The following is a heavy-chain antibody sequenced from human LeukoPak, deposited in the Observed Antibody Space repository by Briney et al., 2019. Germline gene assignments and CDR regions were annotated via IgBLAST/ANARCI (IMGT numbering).Heavy chain of an antibody. V-gene: IGHV1-69*01. CDR2: IIPIFGTA. CDR1: GGTFISYA. CDR3: ARGGEFDYYYGMDV. D-gene: IGHD3-10*01. Sequence: SVKVSCKASGGTFISYAISWVRQAPGQGLEWMGGIIPIFGTANYAQKFQGRVTITADESTSTAYMELSSLRSEDTAVYYCARGGEFDYYYGMDVWGQGTTVTVSS. J-gene: IGHJ6*02.